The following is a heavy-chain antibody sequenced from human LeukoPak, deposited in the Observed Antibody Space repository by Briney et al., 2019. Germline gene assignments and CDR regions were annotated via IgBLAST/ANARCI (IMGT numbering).Heavy chain of an antibody. Sequence: QPGGSLRLSCAASGFTFSSYWMSWVRQAPGKGLEWVANIKQDGSEKYYVDSVKGRFTISRDNAKNSLYLQMNSLSAEDTAVYYCGSIGSSWYEDYCGQGTLVTVSS. J-gene: IGHJ4*02. CDR3: GSIGSSWYEDY. D-gene: IGHD6-13*01. CDR2: IKQDGSEK. CDR1: GFTFSSYW. V-gene: IGHV3-7*01.